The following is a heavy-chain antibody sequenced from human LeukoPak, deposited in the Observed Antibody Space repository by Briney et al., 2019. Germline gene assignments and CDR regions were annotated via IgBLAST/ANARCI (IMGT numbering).Heavy chain of an antibody. Sequence: SGPTLVKATQTLTLTCTFSGFSLSTSGVGVGWIRQPPGKALEWLALIYWDDDKRYSPSLKSRLTITKDTSKNQVVLTMTNMDPVDTATYYCAHFPYSDSSGYYYWGFSYWGQGTLVTVSS. J-gene: IGHJ4*02. CDR2: IYWDDDK. D-gene: IGHD3-22*01. CDR1: GFSLSTSGVG. CDR3: AHFPYSDSSGYYYWGFSY. V-gene: IGHV2-5*02.